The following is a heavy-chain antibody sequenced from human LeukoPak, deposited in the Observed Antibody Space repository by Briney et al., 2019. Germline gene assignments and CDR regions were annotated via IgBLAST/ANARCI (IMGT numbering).Heavy chain of an antibody. D-gene: IGHD4-23*01. CDR3: ARGSTSPDGGEYFQH. V-gene: IGHV4-4*02. J-gene: IGHJ1*01. CDR1: GGSISSSNW. CDR2: IYHSGST. Sequence: SGTLSLTCAVSGGSISSSNWWSWVRQPPGKGLAWVGGIYHSGSTNCNPSLKSRVTISVDKSKNQFSLKLSSVTAADTAVYYCARGSTSPDGGEYFQHWGQGTLVTVSS.